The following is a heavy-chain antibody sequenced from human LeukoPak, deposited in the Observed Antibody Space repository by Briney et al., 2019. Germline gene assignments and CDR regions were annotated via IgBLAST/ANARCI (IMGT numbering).Heavy chain of an antibody. D-gene: IGHD3-10*01. V-gene: IGHV3-7*01. J-gene: IGHJ4*02. CDR1: GFTFSSYW. CDR2: IKQDGSEK. CDR3: ASRYYGSGSYYSDFDY. Sequence: GSLRLSCAASGFTFSSYWMSWVRQAPGKGLEWVADIKQDGSEKYYVDSVKGRFTISRDNAKNSLYRQMNSLRAEDTAVYYCASRYYGSGSYYSDFDYWGQGTLVTVSS.